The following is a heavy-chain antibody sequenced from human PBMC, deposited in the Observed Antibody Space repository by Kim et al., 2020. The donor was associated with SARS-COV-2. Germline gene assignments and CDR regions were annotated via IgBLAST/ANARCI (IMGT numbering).Heavy chain of an antibody. D-gene: IGHD6-13*01. CDR2: INHSGST. CDR3: ARGRRKSSSRGGTFFDY. J-gene: IGHJ4*02. V-gene: IGHV4-34*01. CDR1: GGSFSGYY. Sequence: SETLSLTCAVYGGSFSGYYWSWIRQPPGKGLEWIGEINHSGSTNYNPSLKSRVTISVDTSKNQFSLKLSSVTAADTAVYYCARGRRKSSSRGGTFFDYWGQGTLVTVSS.